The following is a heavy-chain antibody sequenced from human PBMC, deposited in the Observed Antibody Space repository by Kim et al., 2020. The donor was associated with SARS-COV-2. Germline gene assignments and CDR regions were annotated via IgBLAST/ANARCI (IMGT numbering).Heavy chain of an antibody. V-gene: IGHV3-30*04. D-gene: IGHD2-21*02. Sequence: GGSLRLSCAASGFTFTSHTLHWVRQAPGKGLEWLAVISYFGTDTYYADSVQGRFTISRDNSKNILYLQMRSLRPEDTAVYYCARVPGHYYSPFWDAWGQG. CDR2: ISYFGTDT. J-gene: IGHJ5*02. CDR1: GFTFTSHT. CDR3: ARVPGHYYSPFWDA.